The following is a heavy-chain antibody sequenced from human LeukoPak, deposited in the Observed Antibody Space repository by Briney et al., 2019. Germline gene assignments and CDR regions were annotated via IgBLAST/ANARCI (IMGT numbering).Heavy chain of an antibody. J-gene: IGHJ4*02. Sequence: GGSLRLSCAASGLTFSSFSFNWVRQGPGKGLEWVSPINTVASYIYYADSVKGRFTISRDNAKNSLYLQMNSLRAEDTGVYYCARLRRNSDKSGFYYYHDYWGQGTLVTVSS. CDR1: GLTFSSFS. CDR2: INTVASYI. V-gene: IGHV3-21*06. D-gene: IGHD3-22*01. CDR3: ARLRRNSDKSGFYYYHDY.